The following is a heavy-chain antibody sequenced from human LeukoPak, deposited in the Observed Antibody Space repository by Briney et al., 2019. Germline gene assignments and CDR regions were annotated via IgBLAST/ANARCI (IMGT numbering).Heavy chain of an antibody. CDR2: ISYDGSNK. CDR3: AREKSRLRK. V-gene: IGHV3-30*03. CDR1: GFTFSSYG. D-gene: IGHD3-16*01. J-gene: IGHJ4*02. Sequence: PGGSLRLSCAASGFTFSSYGMHWVRQAPGKGLEWVAVISYDGSNKYYADSVKGRFTISRDNSKNTLYLQMNSLRAEDTAVYYCAREKSRLRKWGQGTLVTVSS.